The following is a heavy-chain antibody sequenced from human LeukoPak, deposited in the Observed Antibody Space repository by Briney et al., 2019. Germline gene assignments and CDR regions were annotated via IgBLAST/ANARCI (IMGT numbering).Heavy chain of an antibody. CDR3: AKSYSSSWYWFDP. J-gene: IGHJ5*02. Sequence: GGSLRLSCAASGFTFSSYAMSWVRQAPGKGLEWFSAISGRGGSTYYADSVKGRFTISRDNSKNTLYLQMNSLRAEDTAVYYCAKSYSSSWYWFDPWGQGTLVTVSS. D-gene: IGHD6-13*01. V-gene: IGHV3-23*01. CDR2: ISGRGGST. CDR1: GFTFSSYA.